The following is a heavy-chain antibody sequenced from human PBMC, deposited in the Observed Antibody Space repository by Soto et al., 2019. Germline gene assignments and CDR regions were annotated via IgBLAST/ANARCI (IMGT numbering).Heavy chain of an antibody. V-gene: IGHV5-10-1*01. J-gene: IGHJ6*02. D-gene: IGHD3-16*01. CDR2: IDPSDSYT. CDR1: GYSFTSYW. CDR3: ARGSSSMGDYYGMDV. Sequence: GESLKISCKGSGYSFTSYWISWVRQMPGKGLEWMGRIDPSDSYTNYSPSFQGHVTISADKSISTAYLQWSSLKASDTAMYYCARGSSSMGDYYGMDVWGQGTTVTVSS.